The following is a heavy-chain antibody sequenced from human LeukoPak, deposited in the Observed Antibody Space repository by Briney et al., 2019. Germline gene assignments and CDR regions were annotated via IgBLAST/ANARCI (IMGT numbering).Heavy chain of an antibody. CDR3: AKVAQRGYSYGNWFDP. Sequence: SETLSLTCAVYGGSFSGYYWSWIRQPPGKGLEWIGEINHSGSTDYNPSLKSRVTISVDTSKNQFSLKLSSVTAADTAVYYCAKVAQRGYSYGNWFDPWGQGTLVTVSS. J-gene: IGHJ5*02. CDR1: GGSFSGYY. V-gene: IGHV4-34*01. CDR2: INHSGST. D-gene: IGHD5-18*01.